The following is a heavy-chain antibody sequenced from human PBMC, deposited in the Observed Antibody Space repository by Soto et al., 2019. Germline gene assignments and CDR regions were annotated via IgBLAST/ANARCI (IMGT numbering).Heavy chain of an antibody. J-gene: IGHJ4*02. V-gene: IGHV4-39*01. D-gene: IGHD2-8*01. Sequence: SEALSVPCPVSGCSVSNSNYDWGWIRQSPGKGLEWIGSVYYRGRSYSKSSVKSRVTISVDTSKNQFSLNLNSVTASDTAVYYCASQRTSVLTQAYFDYWGPGALVTVSS. CDR1: GCSVSNSNYD. CDR3: ASQRTSVLTQAYFDY. CDR2: VYYRGRS.